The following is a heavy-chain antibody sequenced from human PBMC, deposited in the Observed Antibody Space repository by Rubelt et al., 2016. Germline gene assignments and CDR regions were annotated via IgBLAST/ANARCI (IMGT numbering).Heavy chain of an antibody. Sequence: QVQLQQWGAGLLKPSETLSLTCAVYGGSFSGYYWSWIRQPPGKGLEWIGEINHSGSTNYNPSRKRRVPISVDTSKNLFSLKLSSVTAADTAVYYCARARRLALIDYWGQGTLVTVSS. V-gene: IGHV4-34*01. D-gene: IGHD4-11*01. CDR3: ARARRLALIDY. J-gene: IGHJ4*02. CDR2: INHSGST. CDR1: GGSFSGYY.